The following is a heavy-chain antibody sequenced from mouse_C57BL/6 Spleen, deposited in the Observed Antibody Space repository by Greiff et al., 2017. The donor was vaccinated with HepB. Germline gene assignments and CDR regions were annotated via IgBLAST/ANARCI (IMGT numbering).Heavy chain of an antibody. CDR3: AESSLYYYAMDY. J-gene: IGHJ4*01. CDR1: GYAFSSYW. V-gene: IGHV1-80*01. D-gene: IGHD1-1*01. CDR2: IYPGDGDT. Sequence: QVHVKQSGAELVKPGASVKISCKASGYAFSSYWMNWVKQRPGKGLEWIGQIYPGDGDTNYNGKFKGKATLTADKSSSTAYMQLSSLTSEDSAVYFCAESSLYYYAMDYWGQGTSVTVSS.